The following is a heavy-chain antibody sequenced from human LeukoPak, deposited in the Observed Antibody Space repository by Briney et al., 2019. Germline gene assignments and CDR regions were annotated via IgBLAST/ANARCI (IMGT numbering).Heavy chain of an antibody. J-gene: IGHJ4*02. Sequence: SETLSLTCTVSGGSISSSNYDWAWIRQPPGKWLEWIGSIYYSGTTFYNPSLKRRVIISVDTSKNQFSLKLSSVAAADTAVYYCASRKKSVAYIDYWGQGCLATVSS. CDR2: IYYSGTT. CDR3: ASRKKSVAYIDY. V-gene: IGHV4-39*01. D-gene: IGHD2-15*01. CDR1: GGSISSSNYD.